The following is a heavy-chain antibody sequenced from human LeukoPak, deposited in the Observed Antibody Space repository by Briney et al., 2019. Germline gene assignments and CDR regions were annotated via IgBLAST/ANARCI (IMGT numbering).Heavy chain of an antibody. CDR2: IHSSGTT. Sequence: SETLSLTCTVSGGSITRSYWSWVRQPSGKGLEWIGCIHSSGTTNYNPSLASRVTLSLDPSENQFSLRVSSVTAAETAVYYCARHLTVTGYGNDAFDIWGQGTMVAVSS. CDR1: GGSITRSY. D-gene: IGHD3-9*01. CDR3: ARHLTVTGYGNDAFDI. J-gene: IGHJ3*02. V-gene: IGHV4-59*08.